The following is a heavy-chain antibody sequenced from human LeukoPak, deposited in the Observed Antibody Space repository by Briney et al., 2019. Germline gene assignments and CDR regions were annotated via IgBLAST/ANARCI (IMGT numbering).Heavy chain of an antibody. CDR1: GYSFTSYW. Sequence: GESLQISCKGSGYSFTSYWIGWVRQMPGKGLEWMGIIYPGDSDTRYSPSFQGQVTISADKSISTAYLQWSSLKASDTAMYYCARCPYYDSSDLYYMDVWGKGTTVTVSS. CDR2: IYPGDSDT. CDR3: ARCPYYDSSDLYYMDV. V-gene: IGHV5-51*01. J-gene: IGHJ6*03. D-gene: IGHD3-22*01.